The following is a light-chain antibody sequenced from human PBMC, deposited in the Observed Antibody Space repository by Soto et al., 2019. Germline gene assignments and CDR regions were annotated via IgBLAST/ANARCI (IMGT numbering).Light chain of an antibody. Sequence: EIVLTQSPATLSLSPGERATLSCRASQSISSSFLAWYHQKPGQAPRLLIYGASSRATGIPDRVSGSGSGTDFSLTISSLEPEDFAVYYCQQYSSSPITFGQRTRLEIK. CDR1: QSISSSF. CDR3: QQYSSSPIT. CDR2: GAS. J-gene: IGKJ5*01. V-gene: IGKV3-20*01.